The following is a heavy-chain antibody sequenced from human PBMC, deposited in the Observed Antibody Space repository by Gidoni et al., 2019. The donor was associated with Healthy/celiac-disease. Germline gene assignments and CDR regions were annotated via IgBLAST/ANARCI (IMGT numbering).Heavy chain of an antibody. V-gene: IGHV3-7*01. CDR3: ARDTRLTMVQGVYYYYYGMDV. CDR2: IKQDGSEK. J-gene: IGHJ6*02. D-gene: IGHD3-10*01. Sequence: EVQLVESGGGLVQPGGSLRLSCAASGFTFSSYWMSWVRQAPGKGLEWVANIKQDGSEKYYVDSVKGRFTISRDNAKNSLYLQMNSLRAEDTAVYDCARDTRLTMVQGVYYYYYGMDVWGQGTTVTVSS. CDR1: GFTFSSYW.